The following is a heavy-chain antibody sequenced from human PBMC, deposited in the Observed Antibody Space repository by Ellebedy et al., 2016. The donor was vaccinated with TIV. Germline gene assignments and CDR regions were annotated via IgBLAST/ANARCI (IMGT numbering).Heavy chain of an antibody. V-gene: IGHV1-69*13. J-gene: IGHJ5*02. CDR1: GDTFSDYA. D-gene: IGHD3-22*01. CDR2: IIPFFGTL. Sequence: SVKVSCXASGDTFSDYAISWLRQAPGQGLEWMGAIIPFFGTLNYAQKFQGRVTITADESTTTSYMELSSLRSADTAVYYCARIRYDSGGAIHSWFDPWGQGTLVTVSS. CDR3: ARIRYDSGGAIHSWFDP.